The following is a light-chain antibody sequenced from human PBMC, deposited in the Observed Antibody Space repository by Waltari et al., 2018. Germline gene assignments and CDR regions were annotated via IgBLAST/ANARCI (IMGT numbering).Light chain of an antibody. Sequence: QSALTQPASVSGTPGQSITISCSGTTSDVGSSDLVSWYQQHPGEAPKLLIGQVLQRPPDTSRRFSGDKSGSTASLTISGLQPEDEADYYCCSYAGRGTYVFGSGTKVTVL. V-gene: IGLV2-23*02. CDR2: QVL. CDR3: CSYAGRGTYV. J-gene: IGLJ1*01. CDR1: TSDVGSSDL.